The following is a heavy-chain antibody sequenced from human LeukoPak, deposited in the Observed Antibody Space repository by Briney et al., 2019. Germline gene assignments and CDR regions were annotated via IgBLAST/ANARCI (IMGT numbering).Heavy chain of an antibody. CDR3: ARVLGGFSYFEY. J-gene: IGHJ4*02. D-gene: IGHD5-12*01. CDR1: GYTFTVYY. CDR2: INPNSGGT. Sequence: ASVKVSCKASGYTFTVYYMHWVRQAPGQGLEWMGWINPNSGGTNYAQKFQGGVTMTRDTSINSAYMELSSLRSDDTAVYYCARVLGGFSYFEYWGQGTLVTVSS. V-gene: IGHV1-2*02.